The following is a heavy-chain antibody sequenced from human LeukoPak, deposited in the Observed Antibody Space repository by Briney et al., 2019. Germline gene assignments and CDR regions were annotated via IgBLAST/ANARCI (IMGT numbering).Heavy chain of an antibody. V-gene: IGHV1-69*01. Sequence: SVTVSHKACRGTFSSYAIRGVRQPPAKGREGMGGNIHNCCTEHCAHKFQGRVKHTGDESTRTAYMELTSLRCEDTAVYDCARDHGAVGTGIDVWGKGTTVTVSS. D-gene: IGHD1-14*01. CDR1: RGTFSSYA. CDR2: NIHNCCTE. J-gene: IGHJ6*04. CDR3: ARDHGAVGTGIDV.